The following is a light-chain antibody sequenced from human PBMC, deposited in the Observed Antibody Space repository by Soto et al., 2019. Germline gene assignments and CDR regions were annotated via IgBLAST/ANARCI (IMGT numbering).Light chain of an antibody. CDR1: QSIHTW. CDR3: QKYNSHPYT. V-gene: IGKV1-5*03. J-gene: IGKJ2*01. Sequence: DFQMTQSPSTLSASVGDSVTITCRASQSIHTWLAWYQQKPGRTPKLLIYKASVLESGVPSRFSGSGSGTEFTLTISSLQPDDVATYYGQKYNSHPYTFGRGTKLQIK. CDR2: KAS.